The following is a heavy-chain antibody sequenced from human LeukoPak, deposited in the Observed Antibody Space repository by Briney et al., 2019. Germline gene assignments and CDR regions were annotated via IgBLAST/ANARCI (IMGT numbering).Heavy chain of an antibody. Sequence: ASVKVSCKGSGYTFTNYAVHWVRQAPGQRLEWLGWINPGNGDTKYSQNFQGRVTVASDTSAATAYVELNSLTSEDTAVYYCARERWHCRVNCYSVYYYALDVWGQGTTVTVSS. CDR1: GYTFTNYA. J-gene: IGHJ6*02. CDR2: INPGNGDT. V-gene: IGHV1-3*01. CDR3: ARERWHCRVNCYSVYYYALDV. D-gene: IGHD2-15*01.